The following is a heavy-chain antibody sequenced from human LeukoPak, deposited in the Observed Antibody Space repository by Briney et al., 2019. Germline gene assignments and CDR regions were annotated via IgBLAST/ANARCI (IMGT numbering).Heavy chain of an antibody. V-gene: IGHV3-74*01. D-gene: IGHD6-19*01. J-gene: IGHJ4*02. CDR1: GLTFSNYW. CDR2: INSDGSSI. Sequence: GGSLRLSCAVSGLTFSNYWMHRVRQAPGKGLVWVSHINSDGSSIGYADSVKGRFTISRDNAKNTLYLQMNSRRADDTAVYYCATTEHWLPQGVDYWGQGTLVTVSS. CDR3: ATTEHWLPQGVDY.